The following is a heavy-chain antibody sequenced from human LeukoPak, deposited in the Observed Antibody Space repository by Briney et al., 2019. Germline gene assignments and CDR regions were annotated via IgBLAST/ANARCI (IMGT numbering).Heavy chain of an antibody. CDR1: GFTFSSYW. V-gene: IGHV3-7*03. Sequence: GGSLRLSCEASGFTFSSYWMSWVRQAPGKGLGWVANIKTDGSEKYYVDSVKGRFTISRDNAENSLYLQMNSLRAEDTAVYYCARDYTGYFPWGQGTLVIVSS. CDR2: IKTDGSEK. D-gene: IGHD3-9*01. CDR3: ARDYTGYFP. J-gene: IGHJ5*02.